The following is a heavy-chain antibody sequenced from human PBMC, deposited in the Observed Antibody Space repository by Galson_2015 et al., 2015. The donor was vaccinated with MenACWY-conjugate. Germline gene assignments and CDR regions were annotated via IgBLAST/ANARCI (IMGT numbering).Heavy chain of an antibody. D-gene: IGHD1-26*01. J-gene: IGHJ6*02. CDR1: GYSFTNYW. V-gene: IGHV5-51*01. CDR3: ARHPPGGRGMDV. CDR2: IDPVNSNI. Sequence: QSGAEVKKPGESLKISCTTTGYSFTNYWIAWVRQMPGKGLEWVGLIDPVNSNIRYSPSLQGQVTISADESISTAYLRWSSLKASDTAMYYCARHPPGGRGMDVWGRGTTVTVSS.